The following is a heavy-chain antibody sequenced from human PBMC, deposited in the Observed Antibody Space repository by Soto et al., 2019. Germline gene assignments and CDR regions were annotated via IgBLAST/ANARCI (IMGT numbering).Heavy chain of an antibody. J-gene: IGHJ4*02. CDR1: GFTFNSHA. V-gene: IGHV3-30*03. Sequence: QVQLVESGGGVVQPGRSLRLTCAVSGFTFNSHAMHWVRQAPGKGLEWVAVISYGGANNYYADSVKGRFTISRDNSQNTLFLQMNRLRPEDTAVYYCARGPRSCSYTSCYTIEYWGQGTLVTVYS. D-gene: IGHD2-2*02. CDR3: ARGPRSCSYTSCYTIEY. CDR2: ISYGGANN.